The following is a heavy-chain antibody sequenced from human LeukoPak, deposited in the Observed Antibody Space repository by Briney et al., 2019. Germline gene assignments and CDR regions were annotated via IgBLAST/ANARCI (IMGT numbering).Heavy chain of an antibody. CDR2: TFYRSKWYN. Sequence: SQTLSLTCAISGDSVSRHDLTWDWVRQSPSRGLEWLGRTFYRSKWYNDYAVSVKSRITVSPDTSKNQFSLHLNSVTPEDTAVYYCARENYYYYMDVWGKGTTVTVSS. CDR1: GDSVSRHDLT. CDR3: ARENYYYYMDV. J-gene: IGHJ6*03. V-gene: IGHV6-1*01.